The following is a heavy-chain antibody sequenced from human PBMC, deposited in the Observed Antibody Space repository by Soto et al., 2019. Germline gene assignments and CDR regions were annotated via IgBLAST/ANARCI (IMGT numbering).Heavy chain of an antibody. Sequence: GGSLRLSCAASGFAFDIYSMNWVRQAPGKGLDWVSYISGSSSTIYYADSVKGRFTISRDNAKNSLYLQMNSLRDEDTAVYYCARESSYYYDSSGYFDYWGQGSLVTVSS. CDR1: GFAFDIYS. V-gene: IGHV3-48*02. CDR2: ISGSSSTI. D-gene: IGHD3-22*01. CDR3: ARESSYYYDSSGYFDY. J-gene: IGHJ4*02.